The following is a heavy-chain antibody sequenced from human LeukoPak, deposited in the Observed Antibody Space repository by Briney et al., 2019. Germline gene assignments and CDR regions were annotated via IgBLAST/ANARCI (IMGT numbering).Heavy chain of an antibody. CDR2: INHSGST. CDR3: APVGGSPPPR. V-gene: IGHV4-34*01. J-gene: IGHJ4*02. Sequence: SKTLFLTCAVYGGSFSGYYWSWIRQPPGKGLEWIGEINHSGSTNYNPSLKSRVTISVDTSKNQFSLKLSSVTAADTAVYYCAPVGGSPPPRWGQGTLVTVSS. CDR1: GGSFSGYY. D-gene: IGHD1-26*01.